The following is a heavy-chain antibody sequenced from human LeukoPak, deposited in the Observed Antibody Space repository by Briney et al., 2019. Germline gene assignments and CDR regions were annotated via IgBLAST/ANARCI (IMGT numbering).Heavy chain of an antibody. J-gene: IGHJ6*02. CDR1: GFTFSTYD. CDR2: IGTGDDT. D-gene: IGHD2-15*01. V-gene: IGHV3-13*01. Sequence: GGSLRLSCAASGFTFSTYDMHWVRQVTGKGLEWVSAIGTGDDTYYLGSVKRRFTISRENAKNVLYLQMSSLRAEDTAVYYCAREIRETVVTRHYYYGIDVWGQGTTVTVSS. CDR3: AREIRETVVTRHYYYGIDV.